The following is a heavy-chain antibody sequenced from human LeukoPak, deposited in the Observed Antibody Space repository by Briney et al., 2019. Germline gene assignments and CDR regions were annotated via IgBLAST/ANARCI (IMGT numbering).Heavy chain of an antibody. CDR3: ARDGPSMSFQY. V-gene: IGHV3-30*03. CDR2: ISYDGSNK. CDR1: GFTFSSYG. Sequence: PGGSLRLSCAASGFTFSSYGMHWVRQAPGKGLEWVAVISYDGSNKYYADSVKGRFTISRDTSRNILYLQMNSLRDDDTAVYYCARDGPSMSFQYWGQGTLVTVSS. J-gene: IGHJ1*01.